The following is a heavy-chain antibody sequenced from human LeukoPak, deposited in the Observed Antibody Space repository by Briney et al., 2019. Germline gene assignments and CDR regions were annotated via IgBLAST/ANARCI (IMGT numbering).Heavy chain of an antibody. CDR3: ASSRSCYAQYYFDY. Sequence: ASVKVSCKASGYTFTSYDINWVRQGTGQGLKWMGWMNPNSGNTGYAQKFQGRVTITRNTSISTAYMELSSLRSEDTAVYYCASSRSCYAQYYFDYWGQGTLVTVSS. J-gene: IGHJ4*02. D-gene: IGHD2-15*01. V-gene: IGHV1-8*03. CDR2: MNPNSGNT. CDR1: GYTFTSYD.